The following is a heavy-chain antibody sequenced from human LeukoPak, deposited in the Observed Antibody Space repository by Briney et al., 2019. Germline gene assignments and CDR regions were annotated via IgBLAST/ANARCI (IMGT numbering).Heavy chain of an antibody. CDR2: ISGSGGST. V-gene: IGHV3-23*01. Sequence: GGSLRLSCGASGSTFSSYAMSWVRQAPGKGREWVSAISGSGGSTYYADSVKGRFTISRDNSKNTLYLQMNSLRAEDTAVYYCAKFLPTHIVVANYYFDYWGQGTLVTFSS. D-gene: IGHD2-21*01. J-gene: IGHJ4*02. CDR1: GSTFSSYA. CDR3: AKFLPTHIVVANYYFDY.